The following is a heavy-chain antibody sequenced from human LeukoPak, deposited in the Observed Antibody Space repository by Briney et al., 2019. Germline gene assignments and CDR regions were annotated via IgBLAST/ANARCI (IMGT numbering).Heavy chain of an antibody. D-gene: IGHD3-22*01. CDR3: AREEGSGYYRLYYFDY. CDR1: GFTFDDYG. V-gene: IGHV3-20*04. Sequence: GGSLRLSCAASGFTFDDYGMSWVRHAPGPGLEWVSGINWNGGSTGYADSVKGRFTISRDNAKNSLYLQMNSLRAEDTALYYCAREEGSGYYRLYYFDYWGQGTLVTVSS. CDR2: INWNGGST. J-gene: IGHJ4*02.